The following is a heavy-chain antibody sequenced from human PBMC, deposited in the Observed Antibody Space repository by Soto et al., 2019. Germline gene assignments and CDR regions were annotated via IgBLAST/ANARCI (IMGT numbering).Heavy chain of an antibody. CDR2: IIPIFGTA. D-gene: IGHD3-9*01. CDR1: GGTFSSYA. Sequence: QVQLVQSGAEVKKPGSSVKVSCKASGGTFSSYAISWVRQAPGQGLEWMGGIIPIFGTANYAQKFQGRVTITADESTSTAYMELSSLRSEDTAVYYCARERNYDSLTGSPTIFDYWGQGTLVTVSS. V-gene: IGHV1-69*01. CDR3: ARERNYDSLTGSPTIFDY. J-gene: IGHJ4*02.